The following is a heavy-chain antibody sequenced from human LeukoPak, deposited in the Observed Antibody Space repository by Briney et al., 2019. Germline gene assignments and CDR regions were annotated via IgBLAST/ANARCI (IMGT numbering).Heavy chain of an antibody. V-gene: IGHV3-15*01. Sequence: GGSLRLSCAASGFTFSNDWMNWVRQASGKGLEWVGRIKSKTDGGTTDYAAPVKGRFTISRDDSKNTLYLQMNSLKTEDTAVYYCTTATKSGTYSRGYWGQGTLVTVSS. J-gene: IGHJ4*02. CDR1: GFTFSNDW. D-gene: IGHD1-26*01. CDR3: TTATKSGTYSRGY. CDR2: IKSKTDGGTT.